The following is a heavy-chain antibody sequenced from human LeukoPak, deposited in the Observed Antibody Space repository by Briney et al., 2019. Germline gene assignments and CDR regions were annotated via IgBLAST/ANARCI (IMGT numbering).Heavy chain of an antibody. CDR3: ARGVEGGLDY. D-gene: IGHD1-26*01. V-gene: IGHV3-30*04. Sequence: GGSLRLSCAASGFTFSSYDMHWVRQAPGKGLEWVAVMSSDGRNKYYADSVKGRFTVSRDNSKSTLYLQMNSLRVEDTAVYYCARGVEGGLDYWGQGTLVTVSS. CDR1: GFTFSSYD. J-gene: IGHJ4*02. CDR2: MSSDGRNK.